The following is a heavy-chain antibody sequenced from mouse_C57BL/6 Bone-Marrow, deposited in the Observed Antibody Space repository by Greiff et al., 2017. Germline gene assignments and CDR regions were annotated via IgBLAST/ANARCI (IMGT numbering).Heavy chain of an antibody. J-gene: IGHJ1*03. CDR1: GYTFTSYW. CDR3: ARDCPWYFDV. V-gene: IGHV1-55*01. Sequence: QVQLQQPGAELVKPGASVKMSCKASGYTFTSYWITWVKQRPGQGLEWIGDIYPGSGSTNYNEKFKSKATLTVDTSSSTAYKQLSSLTSEDSAVYYCARDCPWYFDVWGTGTTVTVSS. CDR2: IYPGSGST.